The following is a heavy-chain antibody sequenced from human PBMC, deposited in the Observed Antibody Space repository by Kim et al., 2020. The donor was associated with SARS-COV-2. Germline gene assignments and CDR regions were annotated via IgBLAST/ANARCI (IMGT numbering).Heavy chain of an antibody. D-gene: IGHD6-6*01. Sequence: PSLKSRVTISVDTSKNQFSLKLSSVTAADTAVYYCARLRQLEYYYYGMDVWGQGTTVTVSS. CDR3: ARLRQLEYYYYGMDV. V-gene: IGHV4-59*08. J-gene: IGHJ6*02.